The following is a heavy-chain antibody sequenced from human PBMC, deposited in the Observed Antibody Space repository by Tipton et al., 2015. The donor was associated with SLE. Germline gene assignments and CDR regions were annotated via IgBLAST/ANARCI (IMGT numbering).Heavy chain of an antibody. CDR1: GGSISSYY. Sequence: TLSLTCTVSGGSISSYYWSWIRQPPGKGLEWIGYINYSGGTNYNPSLRSRVTISVKTSKNQFSLKLSSVTAADTAVYYCARDSTSYDLWSGYSPRYFDVWGRGALVTVSS. CDR2: INYSGGT. V-gene: IGHV4-59*01. CDR3: ARDSTSYDLWSGYSPRYFDV. D-gene: IGHD3-3*01. J-gene: IGHJ2*01.